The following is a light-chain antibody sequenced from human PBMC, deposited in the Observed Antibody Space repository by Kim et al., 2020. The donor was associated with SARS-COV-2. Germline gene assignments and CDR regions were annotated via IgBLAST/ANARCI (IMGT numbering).Light chain of an antibody. J-gene: IGKJ1*01. Sequence: LSPGERATLSCRASQSVSSYLAWYQQKPGQAPRLLIYVASNRATGIPARFSGSGSGTDFTLTISSLEPEDFAVYYCQQRGNWPPTFGQGTKVDIK. CDR1: QSVSSY. V-gene: IGKV3-11*01. CDR3: QQRGNWPPT. CDR2: VAS.